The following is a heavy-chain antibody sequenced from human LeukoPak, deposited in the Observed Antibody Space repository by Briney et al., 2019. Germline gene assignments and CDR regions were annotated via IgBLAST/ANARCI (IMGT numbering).Heavy chain of an antibody. D-gene: IGHD6-6*01. CDR2: ISDSGSNV. J-gene: IGHJ4*02. CDR1: GFTFSNYN. Sequence: PGESLRLSCAASGFTFSNYNMDWVRQAPGKGLEWVSSISDSGSNVYYTDSVKGRFTISRDNAKNSLYLQMNSLRAEDTAVYYCVKEGRSSTPGYWGQGTLVTVSS. CDR3: VKEGRSSTPGY. V-gene: IGHV3-21*01.